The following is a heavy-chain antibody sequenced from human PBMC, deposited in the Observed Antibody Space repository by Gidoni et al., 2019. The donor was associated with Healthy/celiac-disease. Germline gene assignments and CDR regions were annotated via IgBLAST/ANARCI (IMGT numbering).Heavy chain of an antibody. Sequence: WIRQHPGKGLEWIGYIYYSGSTYYNPSLKSRVTISVDTSKNQFSLKLSSVTAADTAVYYCARNYGSGSYLSYGHNWFDPWGQGTLVTVSS. D-gene: IGHD3-10*01. J-gene: IGHJ5*02. CDR2: IYYSGST. CDR3: ARNYGSGSYLSYGHNWFDP. V-gene: IGHV4-31*02.